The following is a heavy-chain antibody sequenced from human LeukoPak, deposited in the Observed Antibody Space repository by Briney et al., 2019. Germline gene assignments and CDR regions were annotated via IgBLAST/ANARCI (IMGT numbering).Heavy chain of an antibody. J-gene: IGHJ4*02. Sequence: GGSLRLSCAASGFTFSNYAMSWVRQAPGKGLQWVSAISHNGDNTYYADSVKGRFTISRDNSKNTLYLQMNSLRAEDTAVYYCARESGAGSGLGLDYWGQGTLVTVSS. CDR2: ISHNGDNT. CDR1: GFTFSNYA. CDR3: ARESGAGSGLGLDY. D-gene: IGHD2-15*01. V-gene: IGHV3-23*01.